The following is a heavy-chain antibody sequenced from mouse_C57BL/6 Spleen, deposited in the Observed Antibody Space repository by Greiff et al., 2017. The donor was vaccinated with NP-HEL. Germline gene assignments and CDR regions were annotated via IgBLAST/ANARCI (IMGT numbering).Heavy chain of an antibody. CDR1: GYSITSGYY. D-gene: IGHD1-1*01. V-gene: IGHV3-6*01. J-gene: IGHJ3*01. Sequence: EVQLQQSGPGLVKPSQSLSLTCSVTGYSITSGYYWNWIRQFPGNKLEWMGYISYDGSNNYNPSLKNRISITRDTSKNQFFLKLNSVTTEDTATYYCARDQTITTVVPTFAYWGQGTLVTVSA. CDR2: ISYDGSN. CDR3: ARDQTITTVVPTFAY.